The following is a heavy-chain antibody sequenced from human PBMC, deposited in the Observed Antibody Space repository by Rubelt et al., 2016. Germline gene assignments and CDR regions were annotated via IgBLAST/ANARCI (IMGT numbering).Heavy chain of an antibody. CDR2: ISYDGSNK. D-gene: IGHD2-15*01. J-gene: IGHJ5*02. CDR1: GFTFSSYA. CDR3: ATDGT. Sequence: QVQLVESGGGVVQPGRSLRLSCAASGFTFSSYAMHWVRQAPGKGLEGVAVISYDGSNKYYADSVKGRFTISRDNSKNTLYLQMNSLRAEDTAVYYCATDGTWGQGTLVTVSS. V-gene: IGHV3-30*04.